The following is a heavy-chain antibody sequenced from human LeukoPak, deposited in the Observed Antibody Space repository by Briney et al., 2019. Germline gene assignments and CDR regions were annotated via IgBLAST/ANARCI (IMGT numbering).Heavy chain of an antibody. D-gene: IGHD6-19*01. CDR2: IMPILGIA. Sequence: SVNVSCKASGGTFSSYAISWVGQAPGHGLEWMGRIMPILGIANYAQKFQARVTITADKSTSTAYMELSSLRAEDTAVYYCARTSEMGSSGWYGGDWFDACGQGTLVTVSS. V-gene: IGHV1-69*04. CDR3: ARTSEMGSSGWYGGDWFDA. CDR1: GGTFSSYA. J-gene: IGHJ5*02.